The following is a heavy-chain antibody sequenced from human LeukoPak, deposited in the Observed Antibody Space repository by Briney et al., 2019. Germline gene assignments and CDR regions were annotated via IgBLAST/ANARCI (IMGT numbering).Heavy chain of an antibody. CDR3: ARDPGTTGTSFGY. J-gene: IGHJ4*02. CDR1: GFTFSSYS. CDR2: ISSSSSYI. V-gene: IGHV3-21*01. D-gene: IGHD1-1*01. Sequence: GGSLRLSCAASGFTFSSYSMNWVRQAPGKGLEWVSSISSSSSYIYCADSVKGRFTISRDNAENSLYLQMNSLRAEDTAVYYCARDPGTTGTSFGYWGQGTLVTVSS.